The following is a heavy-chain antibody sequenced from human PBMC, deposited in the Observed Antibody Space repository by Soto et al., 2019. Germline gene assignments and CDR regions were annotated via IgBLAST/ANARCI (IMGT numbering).Heavy chain of an antibody. J-gene: IGHJ4*02. CDR3: ARDRRQWLVKYFDY. CDR2: IYHSGST. Sequence: SETLSLTCAVSGYSISSGYYWGWIRQPPGKGLEWIGSIYHSGSTYYNPSLKSRVTISVDTSKNQFSLKLSSVAAADTAVYYCARDRRQWLVKYFDYWGQGTLVTVSS. V-gene: IGHV4-38-2*02. D-gene: IGHD6-19*01. CDR1: GYSISSGYY.